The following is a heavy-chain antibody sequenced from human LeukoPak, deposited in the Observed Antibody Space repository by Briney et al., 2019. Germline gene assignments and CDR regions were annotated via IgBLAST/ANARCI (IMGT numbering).Heavy chain of an antibody. J-gene: IGHJ4*02. V-gene: IGHV4-59*01. Sequence: SETLSLTCTVSGGSISSYYWSWIRQPPGKGLEWIGYIYYSGSTNYNPSLKSRVTISVDTSKNQFSPKLSSVTAADTAVYYCARGGGWHFDYWGQGTLVTVSS. D-gene: IGHD6-19*01. CDR1: GGSISSYY. CDR2: IYYSGST. CDR3: ARGGGWHFDY.